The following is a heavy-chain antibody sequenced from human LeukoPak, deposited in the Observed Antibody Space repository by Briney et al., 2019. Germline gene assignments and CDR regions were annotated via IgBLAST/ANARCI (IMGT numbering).Heavy chain of an antibody. CDR2: INPNSGGT. Sequence: GASVKVSCKASGYTFTSYGISWVRQAPGQGLEWMGWINPNSGGTNYAQKFQGRVTMTRDTSISTAYMELSRLRSDDTAVYYCARHPRIQLWLTRFGDWFDPWGQGTLVTVSS. D-gene: IGHD5-18*01. J-gene: IGHJ5*02. CDR1: GYTFTSYG. CDR3: ARHPRIQLWLTRFGDWFDP. V-gene: IGHV1-2*02.